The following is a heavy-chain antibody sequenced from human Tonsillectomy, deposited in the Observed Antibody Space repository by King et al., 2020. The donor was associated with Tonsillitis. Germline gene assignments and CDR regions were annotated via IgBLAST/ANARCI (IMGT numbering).Heavy chain of an antibody. D-gene: IGHD1-1*01. V-gene: IGHV5-51*01. CDR1: GYTFTTYW. Sequence: VQLVESGAEVKKPGESLQIACKGSGYTFTTYWIGWVRQMPGKGLEWMGIIYPGDSDTRYSPSFQGQVTISADKSISTAYLQWSSLKASDTAMYYCARNDEALTTQFDYWGQGTLVTVSS. CDR2: IYPGDSDT. J-gene: IGHJ4*02. CDR3: ARNDEALTTQFDY.